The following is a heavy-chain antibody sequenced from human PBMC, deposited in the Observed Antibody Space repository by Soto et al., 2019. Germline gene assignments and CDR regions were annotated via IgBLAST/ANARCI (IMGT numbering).Heavy chain of an antibody. D-gene: IGHD3-10*02. CDR2: TYHSGNP. J-gene: IGHJ5*02. CDR1: GDTISTGGYS. V-gene: IGHV4-30-2*01. Sequence: QLQLQESGSRLVKSSETLSLTCGVSGDTISTGGYSWAWIRQPPGKALEWLGHTYHSGNPYYNPSLTSPXXXXXXRSKNQXSLTVSXXTXXXTAVYXCAXXXXGXYVGYFDPWGQGTLVTVSS. CDR3: AXXXXGXYVGYFDP.